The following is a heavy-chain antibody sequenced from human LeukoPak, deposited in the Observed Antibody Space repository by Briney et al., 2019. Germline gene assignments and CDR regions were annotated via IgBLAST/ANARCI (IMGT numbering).Heavy chain of an antibody. D-gene: IGHD5-18*01. V-gene: IGHV3-74*01. Sequence: GGSLRLSFVASGFTFSRNWLHWVRQVPGKWLVWVSRINTDVSTTNYADPVKGRFTISRDNTKNTLYLQMNSLRAEDSAVYLCTRGYNTASLDWGQGTRITVAS. CDR3: TRGYNTASLD. CDR1: GFTFSRNW. J-gene: IGHJ4*02. CDR2: INTDVSTT.